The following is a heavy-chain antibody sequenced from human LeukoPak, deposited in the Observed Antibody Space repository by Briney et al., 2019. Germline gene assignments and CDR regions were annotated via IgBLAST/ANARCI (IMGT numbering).Heavy chain of an antibody. Sequence: PGGSLRLSCAASGFTFSNAWMAWVRQAPGKGLEWVGRIKSIPDGGTTDHAAPVKGRFTISRDDSKNTLYLQMNSLKIEDTALYYCTRDLGFWGQEILVTVSS. CDR1: GFTFSNAW. V-gene: IGHV3-15*01. CDR3: TRDLGF. CDR2: IKSIPDGGTT. D-gene: IGHD3-16*01. J-gene: IGHJ4*02.